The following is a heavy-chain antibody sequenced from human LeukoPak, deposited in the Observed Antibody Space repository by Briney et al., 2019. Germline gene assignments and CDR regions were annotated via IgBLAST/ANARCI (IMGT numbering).Heavy chain of an antibody. CDR1: GFTFSSYG. Sequence: GGSLRLSCAASGFTFSSYGMHWVRQAPGKGLEWVAVIWYDGSNKYYADSVKGRFTISRDNSKNTLYLQMNSLRAEDTAVSYCARGSDYYDSSGYYGYWGQGTLVTVSS. D-gene: IGHD3-22*01. V-gene: IGHV3-33*01. CDR2: IWYDGSNK. J-gene: IGHJ4*02. CDR3: ARGSDYYDSSGYYGY.